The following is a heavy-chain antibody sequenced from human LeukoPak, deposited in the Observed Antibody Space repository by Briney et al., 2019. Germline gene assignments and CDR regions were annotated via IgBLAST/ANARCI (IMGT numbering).Heavy chain of an antibody. CDR2: IKQDGSET. J-gene: IGHJ3*01. Sequence: GESLRLSCAASGFTFSSYAMSWVRRAPGKGLEWVANIKQDGSETYFVGSVKGRFTISRDNAKNSLYLQMGSLRAEDTAVYYCARVRSSVASSTKYNAFDLWGQGTMVTVSS. D-gene: IGHD2-2*01. V-gene: IGHV3-7*01. CDR1: GFTFSSYA. CDR3: ARVRSSVASSTKYNAFDL.